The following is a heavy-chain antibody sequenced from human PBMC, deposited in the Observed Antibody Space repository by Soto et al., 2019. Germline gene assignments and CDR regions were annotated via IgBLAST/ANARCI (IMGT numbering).Heavy chain of an antibody. Sequence: QVQLQQWGAGLLKPSETLSLTCAVYGGSFSGYYWSWIRQPPGKGLEWIGEINHSGSTNYNPSLKSRVTISVDTSKNQFSLKLSSVTAADTAVYYCARDPGYSSSLNSFDPWGQGTLVTVSS. CDR1: GGSFSGYY. CDR3: ARDPGYSSSLNSFDP. V-gene: IGHV4-34*01. J-gene: IGHJ5*02. CDR2: INHSGST. D-gene: IGHD6-13*01.